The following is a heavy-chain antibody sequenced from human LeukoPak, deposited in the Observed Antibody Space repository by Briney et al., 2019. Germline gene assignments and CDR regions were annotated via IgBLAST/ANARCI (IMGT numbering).Heavy chain of an antibody. J-gene: IGHJ4*02. CDR1: GYTLSELS. CDR2: FEPEVGET. CDR3: ATSGPAGVATVRAY. D-gene: IGHD5-12*01. Sequence: ASVKVSCKVSGYTLSELSIHWVRQPPGKGLEWMGGFEPEVGETIYAHKFQGRVTMIEDTSTDTGYMELTSLRSDDTAVYYCATSGPAGVATVRAYWGQGSLVTVSS. V-gene: IGHV1-24*01.